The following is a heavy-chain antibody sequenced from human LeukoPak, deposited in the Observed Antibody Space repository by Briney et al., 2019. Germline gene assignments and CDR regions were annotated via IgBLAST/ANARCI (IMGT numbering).Heavy chain of an antibody. J-gene: IGHJ5*02. V-gene: IGHV3-53*01. CDR2: IYSGGST. Sequence: PGGSLRLSCAASGFTVSSNYMSWVRQAPGKGLEWVSVIYSGGSTYYGDSVKGRFIISRDNSKNTLYLQMNSLRAEDTAVYYCARLYNSGWSNWFDPWGQGTLVTVSS. CDR1: GFTVSSNY. D-gene: IGHD6-19*01. CDR3: ARLYNSGWSNWFDP.